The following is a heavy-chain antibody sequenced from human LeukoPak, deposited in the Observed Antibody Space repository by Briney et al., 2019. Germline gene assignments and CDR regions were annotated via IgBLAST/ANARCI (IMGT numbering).Heavy chain of an antibody. CDR2: IWYDGSNK. CDR3: ARRFYDSSELGIDV. CDR1: GFTFSSYG. J-gene: IGHJ6*02. Sequence: GGSLRLSCAASGFTFSSYGMHWVRQAPGKGLEWVAVIWYDGSNKYYADSVKGRFTISRDSSKNTLYLQMNSLRADDTALYYCARRFYDSSELGIDVWGQGTTVTVSS. V-gene: IGHV3-33*01. D-gene: IGHD3-22*01.